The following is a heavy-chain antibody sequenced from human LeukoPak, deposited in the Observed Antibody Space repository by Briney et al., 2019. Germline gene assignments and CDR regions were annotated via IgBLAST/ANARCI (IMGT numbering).Heavy chain of an antibody. D-gene: IGHD6-19*01. Sequence: ASVNVSCKASGYTFTGYYMHWVRQAPGQGLEWMGRINPNSGSTNYAQKFQGRVTMTRDTSISTAYMELSRLRSDDTAVYYCARGSGWHPYYFDYWGQGTLVTVSS. CDR1: GYTFTGYY. CDR2: INPNSGST. J-gene: IGHJ4*02. V-gene: IGHV1-2*06. CDR3: ARGSGWHPYYFDY.